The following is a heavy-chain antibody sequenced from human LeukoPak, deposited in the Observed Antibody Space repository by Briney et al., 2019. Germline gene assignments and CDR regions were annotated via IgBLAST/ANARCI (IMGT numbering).Heavy chain of an antibody. Sequence: ASVKVSCKASGYTFTSYDINWVRQATGQGLEWMGWMNPNSGNTGYAQKFQGRVTITRNTSMSTAYMELSSLRSEDTAVYYCARGRYSSGWYEGFDPWGQGTLVTVSS. J-gene: IGHJ5*02. D-gene: IGHD6-19*01. CDR2: MNPNSGNT. V-gene: IGHV1-8*03. CDR1: GYTFTSYD. CDR3: ARGRYSSGWYEGFDP.